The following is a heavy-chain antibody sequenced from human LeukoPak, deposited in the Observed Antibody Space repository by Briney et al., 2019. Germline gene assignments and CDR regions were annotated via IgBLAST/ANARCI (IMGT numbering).Heavy chain of an antibody. J-gene: IGHJ3*02. Sequence: SETLSLTCAAYGGSFSGYYWSWIRQPPGKGLEWIGEINHSGSTNYNSSLKSRVTLSIDTSKNQFSLKLTSVTAADTAVYYCARERRELRGDAFDMWGQGTMVTVSS. CDR2: INHSGST. V-gene: IGHV4-34*01. D-gene: IGHD1-7*01. CDR1: GGSFSGYY. CDR3: ARERRELRGDAFDM.